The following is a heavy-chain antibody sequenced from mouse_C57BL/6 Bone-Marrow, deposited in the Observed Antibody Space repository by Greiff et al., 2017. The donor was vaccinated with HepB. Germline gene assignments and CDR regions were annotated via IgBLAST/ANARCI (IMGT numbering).Heavy chain of an antibody. CDR3: ARHGDYGSSYEYYAMDY. D-gene: IGHD1-1*01. J-gene: IGHJ4*01. CDR1: GFTFSDYY. Sequence: DVMLVESGGGLVQPGGSLKLSCAASGFTFSDYYMYWVRQTPEKRLEWVAYISNGGGRTYYPDTVKGRFTIARDNAKNTLYLQMSRLKSEDTAMYCCARHGDYGSSYEYYAMDYWGQGPSVTAAS. V-gene: IGHV5-12*01. CDR2: ISNGGGRT.